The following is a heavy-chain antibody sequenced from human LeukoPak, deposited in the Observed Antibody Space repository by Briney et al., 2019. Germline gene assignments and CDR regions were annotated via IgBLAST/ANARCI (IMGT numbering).Heavy chain of an antibody. J-gene: IGHJ4*02. V-gene: IGHV3-23*01. CDR3: AKAHRVVTALHFDY. CDR1: GFTFSSYA. Sequence: PGGSLRLPCAASGFTFSSYAMSWVRQAPGKGLEWVSAISGSGGSTYYADSVKGRFTISRDNSKNTLYLQMNSLRAEDTAVYYCAKAHRVVTALHFDYWGQGTLVTVSS. D-gene: IGHD2-21*02. CDR2: ISGSGGST.